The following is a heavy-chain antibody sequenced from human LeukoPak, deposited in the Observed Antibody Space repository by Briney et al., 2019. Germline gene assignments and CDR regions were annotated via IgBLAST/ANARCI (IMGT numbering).Heavy chain of an antibody. CDR2: ISGSGGTT. D-gene: IGHD3-16*01. Sequence: GGSLRLSCAASGFTFSSYAMSCVRQAPGKGLEWVSVISGSGGTTYYADSVKGRFTISRDNSKNTLYLQMNSLRAEDTAVYYCAKDWGAPGYWGQGTLVTVSS. V-gene: IGHV3-23*01. CDR3: AKDWGAPGY. CDR1: GFTFSSYA. J-gene: IGHJ4*02.